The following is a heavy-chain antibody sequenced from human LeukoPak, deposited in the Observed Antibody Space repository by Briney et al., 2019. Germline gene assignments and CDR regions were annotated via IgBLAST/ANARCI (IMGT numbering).Heavy chain of an antibody. V-gene: IGHV3-33*01. Sequence: GGSLRLSCAASGFTFSSYGMHWVRQAPGKGLEWVAVIWYDGSNKYYADSVKGRFTISRDNSKNMLYLQMNSLRAEDAAVYYCARDAPEWFNAFDIWGQGSMVTVSS. CDR3: ARDAPEWFNAFDI. CDR1: GFTFSSYG. CDR2: IWYDGSNK. D-gene: IGHD3-3*01. J-gene: IGHJ3*02.